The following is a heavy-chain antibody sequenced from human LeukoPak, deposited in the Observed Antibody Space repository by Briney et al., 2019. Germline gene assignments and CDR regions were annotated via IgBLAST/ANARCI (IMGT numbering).Heavy chain of an antibody. Sequence: SVNVSCKASGGTFSSYAISWVRQAPGQGLEWMGGIIPIFGTANYAQKFQGRVTITTDESTSTAYMELSSLRSEGTAVYYCASSCSSTSCYVTVYYYYYMDVWGKGTTVTVSS. CDR1: GGTFSSYA. V-gene: IGHV1-69*05. D-gene: IGHD2-2*01. CDR2: IIPIFGTA. J-gene: IGHJ6*03. CDR3: ASSCSSTSCYVTVYYYYYMDV.